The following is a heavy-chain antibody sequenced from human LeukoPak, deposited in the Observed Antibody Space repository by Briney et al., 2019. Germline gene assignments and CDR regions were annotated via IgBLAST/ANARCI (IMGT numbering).Heavy chain of an antibody. CDR3: AKAVRIAAAGTSCFDY. Sequence: GGSLRLSCAASEFSVGSNYMTWVRQAPGKGLEWVSLIYSGGSTYYADSVKGRFTISRDNSKNTLYLQMNSLRAEDTAVYYCAKAVRIAAAGTSCFDYWGQGTLVTVSS. D-gene: IGHD6-13*01. J-gene: IGHJ4*02. CDR2: IYSGGST. V-gene: IGHV3-66*01. CDR1: EFSVGSNY.